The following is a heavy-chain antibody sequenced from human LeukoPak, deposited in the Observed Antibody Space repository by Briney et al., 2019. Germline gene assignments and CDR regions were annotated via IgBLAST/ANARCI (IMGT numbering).Heavy chain of an antibody. CDR1: GYTFTGYY. CDR3: AVFYGSGSPGDY. J-gene: IGHJ4*02. CDR2: INPNSGGT. V-gene: IGHV1-2*04. D-gene: IGHD3-10*01. Sequence: GASVKVSCKASGYTFTGYYMHWVRQAPGQGLEWMGWINPNSGGTNYAQKFQGWVTMTRDTSISTAYMELSRLRSDDTAVYYCAVFYGSGSPGDYWGQGTLVTVSS.